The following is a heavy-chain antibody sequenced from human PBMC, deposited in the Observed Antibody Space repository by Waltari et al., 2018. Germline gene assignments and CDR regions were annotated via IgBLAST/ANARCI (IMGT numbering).Heavy chain of an antibody. CDR2: IIPILGLT. CDR1: GDTFSSYA. D-gene: IGHD2-15*01. J-gene: IGHJ6*02. CDR3: ARGGDATQTNYYYYGLDV. V-gene: IGHV1-69*09. Sequence: QVRLLQSGAEVKKPGSSVKVSCQASGDTFSSYAINWVRQAPGQGLEWMGRIIPILGLTNYAQKVQGRVTITAAKSTTTAYMELSSLRSEDTAVYYCARGGDATQTNYYYYGLDVWGQGTTVTVSS.